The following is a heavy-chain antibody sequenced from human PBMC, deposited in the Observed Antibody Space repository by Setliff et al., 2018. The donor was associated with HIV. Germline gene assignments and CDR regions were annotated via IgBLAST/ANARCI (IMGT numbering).Heavy chain of an antibody. CDR3: ARDLRDGFEEWFSTHDYGMDV. D-gene: IGHD3-3*01. J-gene: IGHJ6*02. Sequence: ASVKVSCKTSGYIFIRYYIFWVRQAPGQGLEWMGNINPHTGVTKYAEKFQGRVTMTRDTSINTIYMELSRLRSDDTAVYYCARDLRDGFEEWFSTHDYGMDVWGQGTTVTVSS. CDR2: INPHTGVT. CDR1: GYIFIRYY. V-gene: IGHV1-2*02.